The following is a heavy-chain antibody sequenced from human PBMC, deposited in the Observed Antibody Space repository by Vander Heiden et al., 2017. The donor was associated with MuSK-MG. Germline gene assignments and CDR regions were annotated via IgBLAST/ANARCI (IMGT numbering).Heavy chain of an antibody. CDR3: SRGYGWFDP. V-gene: IGHV3-33*01. Sequence: QVQLVESGGGVVQPGRSLRLSCAASGFTFRTSGLPWVRQAPGKGLEWVAVIWYDGSNKYDADSVKGRFTISRDNSKNTLYLQMNSLRAEDTAVYYCSRGYGWFDPWGQGTLVTVSS. CDR2: IWYDGSNK. J-gene: IGHJ5*01. CDR1: GFTFRTSG. D-gene: IGHD5-18*01.